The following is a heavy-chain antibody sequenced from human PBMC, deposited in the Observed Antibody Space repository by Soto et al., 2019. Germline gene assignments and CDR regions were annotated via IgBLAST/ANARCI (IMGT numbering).Heavy chain of an antibody. J-gene: IGHJ4*02. CDR3: ARAPLNDFWSGYTGSDY. Sequence: SVKVSCKASGGTFSSYAISWVRQAPGQGLEWMGGIIPIFGTANYAQKFQGRVTITADKSTSTAYMELSSLRSEDTAVYYCARAPLNDFWSGYTGSDYWGQGTLVTGSS. CDR1: GGTFSSYA. CDR2: IIPIFGTA. V-gene: IGHV1-69*06. D-gene: IGHD3-3*01.